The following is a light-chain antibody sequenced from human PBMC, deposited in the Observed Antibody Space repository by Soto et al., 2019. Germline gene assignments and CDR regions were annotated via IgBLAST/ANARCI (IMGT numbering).Light chain of an antibody. CDR2: SDN. V-gene: IGLV3-12*02. J-gene: IGLJ2*01. CDR3: AAWDDSLNGVV. Sequence: SYELTQPHSVSVATAQMARITCGGNNIGSKAVHWYQQKPGQDPVLVIYSDNNRPSGIPERFSGSKSGTSASLAISGLQSEDEADYYCAAWDDSLNGVVFGGGTKLTVL. CDR1: NIGSKA.